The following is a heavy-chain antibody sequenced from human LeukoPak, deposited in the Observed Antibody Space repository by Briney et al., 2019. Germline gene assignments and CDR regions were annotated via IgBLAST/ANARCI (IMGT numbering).Heavy chain of an antibody. Sequence: GGSLRLSRAASGFTFSNAWMSWVRQAPGKGLEWVGGIKSKTDGGTTDYAAPVKGRFTISRDDSNNTLYLQMNSLKTEDTAVYYCTTESPTYYWGQGTLVTVSS. CDR1: GFTFSNAW. CDR2: IKSKTDGGTT. J-gene: IGHJ4*02. CDR3: TTESPTYY. V-gene: IGHV3-15*01.